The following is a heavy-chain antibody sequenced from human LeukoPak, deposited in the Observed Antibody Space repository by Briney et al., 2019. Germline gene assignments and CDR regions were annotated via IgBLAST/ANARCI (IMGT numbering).Heavy chain of an antibody. D-gene: IGHD4-17*01. CDR1: GVSISRHY. CDR2: IYTSGST. CDR3: ARQSSYGDYMLVDY. J-gene: IGHJ4*02. Sequence: PSESLSLTCTVSGVSISRHYWSSSRQPAGTGLGWSGRIYTSGSTNYNPSLKSRVTMSVDMSKNQFSLKLSSVTAADTAVYYCARQSSYGDYMLVDYWGQGTRVTVSS. V-gene: IGHV4-4*07.